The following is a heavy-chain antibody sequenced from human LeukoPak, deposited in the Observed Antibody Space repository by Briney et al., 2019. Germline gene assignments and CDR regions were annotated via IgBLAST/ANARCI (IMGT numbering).Heavy chain of an antibody. Sequence: SETLSLTCTVSGGSISGYYWNWIRQPPGKGLEWIGYIYSSGTTNYNPSLKSRVTISLDTSKNQFSLKLNSVIAADTAVYYCARDTDCGGDCYAFDIWGQGTMVTVSS. CDR3: ARDTDCGGDCYAFDI. CDR2: IYSSGTT. D-gene: IGHD2-21*02. CDR1: GGSISGYY. V-gene: IGHV4-59*01. J-gene: IGHJ3*02.